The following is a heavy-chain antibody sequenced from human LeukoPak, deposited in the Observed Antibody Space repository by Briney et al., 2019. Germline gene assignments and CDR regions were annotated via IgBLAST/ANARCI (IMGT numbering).Heavy chain of an antibody. CDR2: IIPIFGTA. CDR3: ARSPHYMVRGVIRSSFDY. D-gene: IGHD3-10*01. Sequence: ASVKVPCKASGGTFSSYAISWVRQAPGQGLEWMGGIIPIFGTANYAQKFQGRVTITADESTSTAYMELSSLRSEDTAVYYCARSPHYMVRGVIRSSFDYWGQGTLVIVTS. V-gene: IGHV1-69*13. J-gene: IGHJ4*02. CDR1: GGTFSSYA.